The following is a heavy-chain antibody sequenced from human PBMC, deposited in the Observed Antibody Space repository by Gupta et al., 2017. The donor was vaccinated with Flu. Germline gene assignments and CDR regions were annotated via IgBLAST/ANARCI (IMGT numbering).Heavy chain of an antibody. CDR1: GFTFSSYG. V-gene: IGHV3-30*18. D-gene: IGHD2-2*01. CDR3: AKDGPWTASCPYYCYYMDV. CDR2: IASDGSHK. Sequence: QMQLVESGGGVVQFGTSLRLSCAASGFTFSSYGMHRVRQAPGKGLELVADIASDGSHKDYADSVRGRFTISRDNSKNTLSLEMDSLRVEDTAVYYCAKDGPWTASCPYYCYYMDVWGKGTTVTVSS. J-gene: IGHJ6*03.